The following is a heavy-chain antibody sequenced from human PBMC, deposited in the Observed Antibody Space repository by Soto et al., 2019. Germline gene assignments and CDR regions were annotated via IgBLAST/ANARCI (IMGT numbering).Heavy chain of an antibody. D-gene: IGHD5-12*01. J-gene: IGHJ4*02. V-gene: IGHV1-3*01. CDR2: INAGNGNT. CDR1: GYTFTSYA. Sequence: ASVKVSCKASGYTFTSYAMHWVRQAPGQRLEWMGWINAGNGNTKYSQKFQGRVTITRDTSASTAYMELSSLRSEDTAVYYCASVLWGSGYDLSSPWSDYWGQGTLVTVSS. CDR3: ASVLWGSGYDLSSPWSDY.